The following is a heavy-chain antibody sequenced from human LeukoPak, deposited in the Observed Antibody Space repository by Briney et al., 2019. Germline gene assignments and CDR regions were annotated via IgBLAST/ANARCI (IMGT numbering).Heavy chain of an antibody. CDR1: GFTFGSYG. J-gene: IGHJ3*02. V-gene: IGHV3-30*02. CDR2: IRYDGSNK. CDR3: AKGSVVPAAMGVPAFDI. D-gene: IGHD2-2*01. Sequence: GGSLRLSRAASGFTFGSYGMHWVRQAPGKGLEWVAFIRYDGSNKYYADSVKGRFTISRDNSKNTLYLQMNSLRAEDTAVYYCAKGSVVPAAMGVPAFDIWGQGTMVTVSS.